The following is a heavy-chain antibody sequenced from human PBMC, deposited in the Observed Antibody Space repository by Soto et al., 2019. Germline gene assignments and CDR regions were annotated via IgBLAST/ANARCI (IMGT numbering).Heavy chain of an antibody. J-gene: IGHJ4*02. CDR2: INAYNCNT. Sequence: QVQLVQSGAEVKKPGASVKVSCKASGYTFNNYGISWVRQAPGQGLEWMGWINAYNCNTNYAQKLHGRVTMTTDTSTSTAYRYLRSLISDDTAVYYCARELGHQVVDCWGQGTLVTVSS. CDR1: GYTFNNYG. D-gene: IGHD6-13*01. CDR3: ARELGHQVVDC. V-gene: IGHV1-18*01.